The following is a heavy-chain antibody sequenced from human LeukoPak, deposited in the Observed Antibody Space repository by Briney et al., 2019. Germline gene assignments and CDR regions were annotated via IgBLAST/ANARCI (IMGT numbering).Heavy chain of an antibody. V-gene: IGHV1-2*02. D-gene: IGHD5-12*01. CDR3: ARAYSGYEAFDY. CDR1: GYTFTGYY. Sequence: ASVKVSCKASGYTFTGYYIHWVRQAPGLGLEWMGWINPNSGGTNYAQKFQGRVTMTRDTSTTYMELSRLTSDDTAVYYCARAYSGYEAFDYWGQGALVTVSS. J-gene: IGHJ4*02. CDR2: INPNSGGT.